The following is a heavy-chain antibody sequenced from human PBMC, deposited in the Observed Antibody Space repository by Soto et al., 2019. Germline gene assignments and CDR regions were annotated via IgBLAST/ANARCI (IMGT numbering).Heavy chain of an antibody. J-gene: IGHJ5*02. D-gene: IGHD6-19*01. CDR2: ISGSGGST. Sequence: GGSLRLSCAASGFTFSSYAMSWVRQAPGKGLEWVPAISGSGGSTYYADSVKGRFTISRDNSKNTLYLQMNSLRAEDTAVYYCAKDGSSSGWYHPKGWFDPWGQGTLVTVSS. CDR3: AKDGSSSGWYHPKGWFDP. CDR1: GFTFSSYA. V-gene: IGHV3-23*01.